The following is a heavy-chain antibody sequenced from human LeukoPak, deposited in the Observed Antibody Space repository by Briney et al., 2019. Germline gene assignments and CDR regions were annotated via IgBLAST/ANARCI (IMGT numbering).Heavy chain of an antibody. D-gene: IGHD3-22*01. J-gene: IGHJ5*02. V-gene: IGHV4-34*01. CDR3: ARSRIVVVKSSLWFDP. CDR1: GGSFSGYY. CDR2: INHSGST. Sequence: SETLSLTCAVYGGSFSGYYWSWIRQPPGKGLEWIGEINHSGSTNYNPSLKSRVTISVDTSKNQFSLKLSSVTAADTAVYYCARSRIVVVKSSLWFDPWGQGTLVTVSS.